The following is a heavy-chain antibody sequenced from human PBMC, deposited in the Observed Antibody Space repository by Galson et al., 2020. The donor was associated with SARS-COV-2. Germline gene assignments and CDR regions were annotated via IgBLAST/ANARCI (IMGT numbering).Heavy chain of an antibody. CDR3: ATHWLGYSNSWSRGPSWYFDL. J-gene: IGHJ2*01. D-gene: IGHD1-26*01. CDR2: VYYTGNS. V-gene: IGHV4-39*07. CDR1: GGSIGSTSYY. Sequence: SETLSLTCTVSGGSIGSTSYYWGWIRQPPGKGLEWIGSVYYTGNSYYNSSLKSRVTISVDTSKNQFSLKLNYVTAADTAVYYCATHWLGYSNSWSRGPSWYFDLWGRGTLVTVSS.